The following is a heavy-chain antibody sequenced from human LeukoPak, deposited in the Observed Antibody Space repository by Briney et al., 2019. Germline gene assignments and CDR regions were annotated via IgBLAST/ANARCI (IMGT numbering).Heavy chain of an antibody. Sequence: PSETLSLTCTVSGGSFSSSSYYWGWIRQPPGKGLEWIGSLYYSGGTHYNPSLKSRVTISVDTSKNQFSLKMRSVTAADTAVYYCARHPSVVVLDCWGQGTLVTVSS. V-gene: IGHV4-39*01. J-gene: IGHJ4*02. CDR1: GGSFSSSSYY. D-gene: IGHD2-21*01. CDR2: LYYSGGT. CDR3: ARHPSVVVLDC.